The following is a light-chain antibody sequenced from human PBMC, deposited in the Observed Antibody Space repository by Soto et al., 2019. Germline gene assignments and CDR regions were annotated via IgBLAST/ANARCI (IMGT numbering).Light chain of an antibody. Sequence: EIVLTQSPGTLSLSPGERATLSCRASQSVSSSYLAWYHQKPGQAPRLLIYGASTRATGIPARFSGGGSGSEFTLTISSLQSEDFAVYYCQQYNNWPITFGQGTRLEIK. V-gene: IGKV3-15*01. CDR1: QSVSSSY. CDR2: GAS. CDR3: QQYNNWPIT. J-gene: IGKJ5*01.